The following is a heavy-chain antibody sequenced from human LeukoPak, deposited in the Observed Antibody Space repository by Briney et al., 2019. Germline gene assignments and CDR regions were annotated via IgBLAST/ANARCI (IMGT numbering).Heavy chain of an antibody. Sequence: GGSLRLSCAASGFTFSRHSINWVRQAPGKGLEWVSSISIVMKGRFSISRDNAKNSLYLQMNSLRAEDTAVYYCARDAPWELLQNAFDIWGQGTMVTVSS. CDR1: GFTFSRHS. CDR2: ISIV. J-gene: IGHJ3*02. V-gene: IGHV3-21*01. D-gene: IGHD1-26*01. CDR3: ARDAPWELLQNAFDI.